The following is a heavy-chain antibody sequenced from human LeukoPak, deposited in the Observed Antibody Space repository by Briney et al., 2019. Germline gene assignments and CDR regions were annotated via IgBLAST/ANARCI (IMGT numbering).Heavy chain of an antibody. CDR3: TTGGAGFSRYEY. V-gene: IGHV1-18*04. CDR1: GNTLNTYA. CDR2: ISVNNGNT. J-gene: IGHJ4*02. D-gene: IGHD6-19*01. Sequence: GASVKVSCKASGNTLNTYAITWVRQAPGEGLEWMGWISVNNGNTNYAQKLKGRVTMTTDKSTSTAYMELRSLRSDDTAIYYCTTGGAGFSRYEYWGQGTVVTVST.